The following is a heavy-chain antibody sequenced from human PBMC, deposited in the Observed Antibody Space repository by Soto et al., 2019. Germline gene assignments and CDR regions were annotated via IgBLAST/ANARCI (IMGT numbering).Heavy chain of an antibody. CDR2: IYYSGST. CDR1: GGSISSGDYY. CDR3: ARAPLIAIFFAYGMDV. J-gene: IGHJ6*02. Sequence: QVQLQESGPGLVKPSQTLSLTCTVSGGSISSGDYYWIWIRQHPGKGLEWIGYIYYSGSTYYNPSLTRRVTISVDTSRNQFSLKLSSVTAADTAVYYCARAPLIAIFFAYGMDVWGQGTTVTVSS. D-gene: IGHD3-3*02. V-gene: IGHV4-31*03.